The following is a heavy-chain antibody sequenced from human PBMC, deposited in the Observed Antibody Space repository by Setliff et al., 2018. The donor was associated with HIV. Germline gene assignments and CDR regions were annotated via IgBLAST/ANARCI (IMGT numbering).Heavy chain of an antibody. CDR3: VRDGSLTGRYYHYMDV. V-gene: IGHV3-9*01. D-gene: IGHD3-9*01. CDR1: GFIFGTYA. Sequence: GGSLRLSCAGSGFIFGTYAMYWVRQAPGKGLEWVSGINWNGEMTAYADSARGRFTVSRDNARKSLYLQMNSLTAEDTALYYCVRDGSLTGRYYHYMDVWGKGTTVTVSS. J-gene: IGHJ6*03. CDR2: INWNGEMT.